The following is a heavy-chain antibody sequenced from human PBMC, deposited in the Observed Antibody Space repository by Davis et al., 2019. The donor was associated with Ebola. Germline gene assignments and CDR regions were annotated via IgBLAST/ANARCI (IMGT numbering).Heavy chain of an antibody. CDR3: ARRSSYYNHYGMDV. Sequence: MPSETLSLTCTVSGGSFSTYYWSWVRQPPGKGLEWVGYIYYSGTTHYNPSLRGRVTISVDTSKNRFSLKLTSVTAADTAVYYCARRSSYYNHYGMDVWGKGTTVIVSS. J-gene: IGHJ6*04. CDR2: IYYSGTT. D-gene: IGHD1-26*01. CDR1: GGSFSTYY. V-gene: IGHV4-59*08.